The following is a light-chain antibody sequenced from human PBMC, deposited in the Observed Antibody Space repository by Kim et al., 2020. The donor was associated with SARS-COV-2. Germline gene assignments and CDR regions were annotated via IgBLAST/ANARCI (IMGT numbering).Light chain of an antibody. CDR1: QSISSW. CDR2: KAS. J-gene: IGKJ1*01. V-gene: IGKV1-5*03. CDR3: QRNISYSWS. Sequence: DIQMTQSPSTLSASVGDRVTITCRASQSISSWLAWYQQKPGKAPKLLIYKASSLESGVPSRFSGSGSGTEFTLTISGLQPDDFATYFCQRNISYSWSFCQGTKV.